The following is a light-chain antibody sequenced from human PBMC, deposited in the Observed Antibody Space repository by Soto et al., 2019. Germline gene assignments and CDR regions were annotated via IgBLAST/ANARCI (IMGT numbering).Light chain of an antibody. V-gene: IGKV3-20*01. Sequence: EIALTQSPGTLSLSPGERASLSCRASQSVSTNFLAWYQQKPGQAPRLLIYDASSSATGIPERFSGSGSGTDFTLTISRLEPEDVAVYYCQHYVNSPLTFGQGTKVEIK. J-gene: IGKJ1*01. CDR1: QSVSTNF. CDR3: QHYVNSPLT. CDR2: DAS.